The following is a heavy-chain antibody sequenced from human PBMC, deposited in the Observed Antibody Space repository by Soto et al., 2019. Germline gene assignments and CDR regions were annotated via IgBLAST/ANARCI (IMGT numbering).Heavy chain of an antibody. Sequence: QLVESVGGVVQPGRSLRLSCAASGFAFRSYGMHWVRQVPGRGLDWLSVISYDKNTIHYAGSVRGRFTISRDNSKNTVYLDIKSLRPEDTAIYYCAKGGATAAVLDYWGQGTLVTVSP. J-gene: IGHJ4*02. D-gene: IGHD3-10*02. V-gene: IGHV3-30*18. CDR2: ISYDKNTI. CDR3: AKGGATAAVLDY. CDR1: GFAFRSYG.